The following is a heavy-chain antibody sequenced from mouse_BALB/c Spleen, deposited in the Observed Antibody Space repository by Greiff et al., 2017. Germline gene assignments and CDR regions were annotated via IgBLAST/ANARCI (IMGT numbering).Heavy chain of an antibody. CDR1: GFSLTGYG. D-gene: IGHD2-3*01. CDR3: ARDGYYGYYAMDY. V-gene: IGHV2-6-7*01. Sequence: VHLVESGPGLVAPSQSLSITCTVSGFSLTGYGVNWVRQPPGKGLEWLGMIWGDGSTDYNSALKSRLSISKDNSKSQVFLKMNSLQTDDTARYYCARDGYYGYYAMDYWGQGTSVTVSS. J-gene: IGHJ4*01. CDR2: IWGDGST.